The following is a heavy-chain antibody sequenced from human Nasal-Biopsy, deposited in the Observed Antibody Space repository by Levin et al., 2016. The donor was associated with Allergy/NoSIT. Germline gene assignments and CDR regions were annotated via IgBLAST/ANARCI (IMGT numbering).Heavy chain of an antibody. D-gene: IGHD4-17*01. CDR2: LSNTGDT. Sequence: GSLRLSCTVSDGSISRYSWNWIRQPAGKGLEWIGRLSNTGDTNYNPSLESRVTMSVDASNNRFYMTLKSVTAADTAVYYCAKDYGDYPTGWFDPWGQGTLVSVSS. CDR1: DGSISRYS. J-gene: IGHJ5*02. V-gene: IGHV4-4*07. CDR3: AKDYGDYPTGWFDP.